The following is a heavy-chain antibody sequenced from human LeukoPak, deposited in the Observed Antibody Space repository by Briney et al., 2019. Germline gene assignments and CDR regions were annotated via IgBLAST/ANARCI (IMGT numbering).Heavy chain of an antibody. CDR2: ISGSGGGT. Sequence: GGSLRLSCAASGFTFSSYAMSWVRQAPGKGLEWVSAISGSGGGTYYADSVKGRFTISRDNSKNTLYLQVNSLRAEDTAVYYCAFSKYDSSGYYLEPNAFDIWGQGTMVTVSS. CDR1: GFTFSSYA. J-gene: IGHJ3*02. V-gene: IGHV3-23*01. CDR3: AFSKYDSSGYYLEPNAFDI. D-gene: IGHD3-22*01.